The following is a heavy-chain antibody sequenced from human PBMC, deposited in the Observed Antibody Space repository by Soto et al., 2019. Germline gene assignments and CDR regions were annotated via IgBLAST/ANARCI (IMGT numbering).Heavy chain of an antibody. D-gene: IGHD6-19*01. CDR3: TRAPGYSSGWYVY. Sequence: SLRLSCTASGFTFGDYAMSWFRQAPGKGLEWVGFIRSKAYGGTTEYAASVKGRFTISRDDSKSIAYLQMNSLKTEDTAVYYCTRAPGYSSGWYVYWGQGTLVTVSS. CDR1: GFTFGDYA. J-gene: IGHJ4*02. CDR2: IRSKAYGGTT. V-gene: IGHV3-49*03.